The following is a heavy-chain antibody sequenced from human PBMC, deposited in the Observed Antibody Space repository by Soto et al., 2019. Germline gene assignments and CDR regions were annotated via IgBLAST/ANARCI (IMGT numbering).Heavy chain of an antibody. D-gene: IGHD5-18*01. CDR1: EFTFSNYA. CDR2: ISGGSGST. J-gene: IGHJ4*02. V-gene: IGHV3-23*01. CDR3: AKSAGYSYGYRFDY. Sequence: GGSLRLSCAASEFTFSNYAMSWVRQAPGKGLEWVSVISGGSGSTYYADSVKGRFTISRDNSKNTLYLQMNSLRAEDTAVYYCAKSAGYSYGYRFDYWGQGALVTVSS.